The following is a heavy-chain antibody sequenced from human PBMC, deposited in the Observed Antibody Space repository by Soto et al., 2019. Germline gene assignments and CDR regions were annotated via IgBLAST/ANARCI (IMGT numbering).Heavy chain of an antibody. CDR2: INHSGST. D-gene: IGHD3-3*01. Sequence: QVQLQQWGAGLLKPSETLSLTCAVYGGSFSGYYWSWIRQPPGKGLEWIGEINHSGSTKYNPSLKSRVTISVDTSKNQFSLKLSSVTAADTAVYYCASSSLRFMEWFPPPAFHYWGQGTLVSVSS. V-gene: IGHV4-34*01. J-gene: IGHJ4*02. CDR1: GGSFSGYY. CDR3: ASSSLRFMEWFPPPAFHY.